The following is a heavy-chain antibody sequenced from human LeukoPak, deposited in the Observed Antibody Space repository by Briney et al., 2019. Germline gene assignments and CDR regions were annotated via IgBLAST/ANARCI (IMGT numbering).Heavy chain of an antibody. J-gene: IGHJ2*01. D-gene: IGHD4-11*01. CDR1: GFTFSGFS. CDR3: ARAVSNYYFWYFDL. CDR2: ISSSTDPT. V-gene: IGHV3-48*01. Sequence: PGGSLRLSCVASGFTFSGFSMNWVRLAPGKGLELVSYISSSTDPTYYADSVKGRFTVSRDDAKSSPYLQMNSLRAEDTAVYYCARAVSNYYFWYFDLWGRGTLVTVSS.